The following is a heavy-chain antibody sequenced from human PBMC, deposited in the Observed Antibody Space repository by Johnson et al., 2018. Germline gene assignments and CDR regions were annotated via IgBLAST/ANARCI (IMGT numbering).Heavy chain of an antibody. V-gene: IGHV3-30-3*01. Sequence: QVQLVQSGGGVVQPGRSLRLSCAASGFTFTTYSMHWVRQAPGKGLEWVAAISSDGINKYYEDSVKGRFTISRDNSKDTLFLQMNSLRAEDTAVSYCARLAYCGGGCYSFAFDIWGQGTMVTVSS. CDR1: GFTFTTYS. D-gene: IGHD2-21*02. CDR3: ARLAYCGGGCYSFAFDI. CDR2: ISSDGINK. J-gene: IGHJ3*02.